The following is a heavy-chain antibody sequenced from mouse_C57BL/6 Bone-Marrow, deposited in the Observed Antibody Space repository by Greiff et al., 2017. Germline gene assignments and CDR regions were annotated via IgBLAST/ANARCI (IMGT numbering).Heavy chain of an antibody. CDR1: GFTFSDYG. Sequence: EVQGVESGGGLVQPGGSLKLSCAASGFTFSDYGMAWVRQAPRKGPEWVAFISNLAYSIYYADTVTGRFTISRENAKNTLYLEMSSLRSEDTAMYYCARPHYAMDYWGQGTSVTVSS. CDR3: ARPHYAMDY. V-gene: IGHV5-15*01. CDR2: ISNLAYSI. J-gene: IGHJ4*01.